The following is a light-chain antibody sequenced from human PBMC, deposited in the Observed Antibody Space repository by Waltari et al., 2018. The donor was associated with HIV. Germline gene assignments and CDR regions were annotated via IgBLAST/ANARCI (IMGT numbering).Light chain of an antibody. Sequence: QSVLTQPPSVSAAPGQKVSISCSGGISNVGNNYVSWYQQLPGTAPKLLMYENNKRPSGIPDRFSGSKSGTSATLDITGLQTGDEADYYCGTWDSSLSTYVFGSGTKDTAL. CDR2: ENN. J-gene: IGLJ1*01. V-gene: IGLV1-51*02. CDR3: GTWDSSLSTYV. CDR1: ISNVGNNY.